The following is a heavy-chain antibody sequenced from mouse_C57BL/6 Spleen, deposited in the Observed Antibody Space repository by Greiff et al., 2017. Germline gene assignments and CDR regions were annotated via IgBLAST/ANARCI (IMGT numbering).Heavy chain of an antibody. CDR2: IRNKANGYTT. CDR1: GFTFTDYY. Sequence: EVHLVESGGGLVQPGGSLSLSCAASGFTFTDYYMSWVRQPPGKALEWLGFIRNKANGYTTEYSASVKGRFTISRDNSQSILYLQMNALRAEDSATYYCASSDYAFAYWGQGTLVTVSA. D-gene: IGHD2-4*01. CDR3: ASSDYAFAY. J-gene: IGHJ3*01. V-gene: IGHV7-3*01.